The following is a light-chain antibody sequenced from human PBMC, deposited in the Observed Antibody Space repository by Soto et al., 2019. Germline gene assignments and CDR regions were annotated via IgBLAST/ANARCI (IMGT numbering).Light chain of an antibody. CDR2: DAS. J-gene: IGKJ1*01. V-gene: IGKV1-5*01. Sequence: DIQMTQSPYTLSASVRDRVTITCRASQSISSWLAWYQQKPGKAPKLLIYDASSLESGVPSRFSGSGSGTEFTLTIISLQPDDFATYYCQQYNSYSWTFGQATKVDI. CDR1: QSISSW. CDR3: QQYNSYSWT.